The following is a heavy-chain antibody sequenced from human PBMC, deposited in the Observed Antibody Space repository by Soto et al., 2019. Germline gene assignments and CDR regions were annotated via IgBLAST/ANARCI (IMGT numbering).Heavy chain of an antibody. V-gene: IGHV1-69*06. CDR3: ARDKAAYYSHLVY. D-gene: IGHD3-22*01. J-gene: IGHJ4*02. CDR2: LIPYFGTP. Sequence: QVLLVQSGAEVKKPGSSVKVSCKLSGATFSSYAMSWVRQAPGQGLEWIGGLIPYFGTPNYAQKFQGRVTITADTSTATSYMELSSLRSDDTAVYYCARDKAAYYSHLVYWGQGTLVTVAS. CDR1: GATFSSYA.